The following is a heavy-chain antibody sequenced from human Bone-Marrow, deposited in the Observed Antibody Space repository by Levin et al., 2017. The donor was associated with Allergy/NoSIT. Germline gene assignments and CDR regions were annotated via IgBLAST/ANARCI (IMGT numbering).Heavy chain of an antibody. Sequence: GGSLRLSCAASGFTFSHYAIHWVRQAPGKGLEWVALMSFDGSDKYYADSVKGRFTVSRDNSKNTVYLQMDSLRAEDTAVYYCSRDRDHFDYSGFPDAEYFQYWGRGTMVSVSA. J-gene: IGHJ1*01. D-gene: IGHD4/OR15-4a*01. CDR2: MSFDGSDK. CDR1: GFTFSHYA. V-gene: IGHV3-30-3*01. CDR3: SRDRDHFDYSGFPDAEYFQY.